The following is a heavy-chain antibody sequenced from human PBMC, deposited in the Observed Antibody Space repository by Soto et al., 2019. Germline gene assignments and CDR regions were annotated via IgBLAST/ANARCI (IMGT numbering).Heavy chain of an antibody. CDR2: IYSEGTT. CDR3: AIDPRGHSYGMFWSYSHLDV. D-gene: IGHD5-18*01. J-gene: IGHJ6*02. V-gene: IGHV3-53*01. Sequence: EVQLVESGGGLIQRGGSLRLSCAVSGLPVSSNYMSWVRQAPGKGLEWVSVIYSEGTTYYADSVKGRFTVSRDNSKNTLYLQMNSLRVEDTAVYYCAIDPRGHSYGMFWSYSHLDVWGQGTTVTVSS. CDR1: GLPVSSNY.